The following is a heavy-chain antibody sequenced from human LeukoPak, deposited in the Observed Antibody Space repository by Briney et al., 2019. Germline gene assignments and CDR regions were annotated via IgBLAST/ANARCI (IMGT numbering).Heavy chain of an antibody. CDR3: VRNSSLQPGLWMFSYYGLDV. D-gene: IGHD3-3*01. CDR1: GFTFSNYW. J-gene: IGHJ6*02. CDR2: IKPDGSEK. V-gene: IGHV3-7*01. Sequence: PGGSLRLSCGGSGFTFSNYWMSWVRQAPGKGLEWVANIKPDGSEKYYVDSVKGRFTISRDNAKSSLFLQMNSLRAEDTAVYYCVRNSSLQPGLWMFSYYGLDVWGQGTTVTVSS.